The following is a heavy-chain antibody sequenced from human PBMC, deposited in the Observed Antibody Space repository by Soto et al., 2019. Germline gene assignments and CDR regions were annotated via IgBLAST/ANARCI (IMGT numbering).Heavy chain of an antibody. J-gene: IGHJ4*02. D-gene: IGHD2-2*01. CDR1: GGTFSSYA. CDR2: IIPIFGTA. CDR3: AREDKGALYHLPLDY. V-gene: IGHV1-69*12. Sequence: QVQLVQSGAEVKKPGSSVKVSCKASGGTFSSYAISWVRQAPGQGLEWMGGIIPIFGTANYAQKFQGRVTNTGDESTSTAYMELSSLISEDTAVYYCAREDKGALYHLPLDYWGQGTLVTVSS.